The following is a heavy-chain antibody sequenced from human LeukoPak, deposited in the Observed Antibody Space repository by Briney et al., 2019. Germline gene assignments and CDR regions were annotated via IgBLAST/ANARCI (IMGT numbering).Heavy chain of an antibody. Sequence: GESLKISCKGSGYSFTSYWIGWVRQMPGKGLEWMGIIYPGDSDTRYSPSFQGQVTISADKSISTAYPQWSSLKASDTAMYYCARLPPYYYDSSGYCDYWGQGTLVTVSS. CDR2: IYPGDSDT. J-gene: IGHJ4*02. CDR1: GYSFTSYW. CDR3: ARLPPYYYDSSGYCDY. V-gene: IGHV5-51*01. D-gene: IGHD3-22*01.